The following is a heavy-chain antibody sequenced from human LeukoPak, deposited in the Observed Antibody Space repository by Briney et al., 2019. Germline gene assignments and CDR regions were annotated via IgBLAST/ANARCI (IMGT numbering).Heavy chain of an antibody. CDR1: GFTFSSYS. V-gene: IGHV3-48*01. D-gene: IGHD2-2*01. Sequence: GGSLRLSCAASGFTFSSYSMNWVRQAPGKGLEWVSYISSSSTIYYADSVKGRFTISRDNAKNSLYLQVNSLRAEDTAVYYCARIGYCSSASCRHALDYWGQGTLVTVSS. CDR2: ISSSSTI. J-gene: IGHJ4*02. CDR3: ARIGYCSSASCRHALDY.